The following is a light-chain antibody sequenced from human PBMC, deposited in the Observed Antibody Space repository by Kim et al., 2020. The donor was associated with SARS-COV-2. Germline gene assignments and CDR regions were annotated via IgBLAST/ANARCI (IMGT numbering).Light chain of an antibody. V-gene: IGKV3-20*01. CDR3: QQYEGSPKT. CDR2: AAS. CDR1: QSLSSNS. J-gene: IGKJ1*01. Sequence: EIVLTQSPGTLSLSSGERATLSCRASQSLSSNSLAWYQQKPAQAPRLLIYAASSRATGIPDRFSGSGSGTDFTLTISRLEPEDFAIYYCQQYEGSPKTFGQGTKVDIK.